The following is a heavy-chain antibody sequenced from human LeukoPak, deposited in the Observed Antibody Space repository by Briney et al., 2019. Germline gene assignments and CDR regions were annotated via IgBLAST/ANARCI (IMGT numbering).Heavy chain of an antibody. CDR1: GFSVSNNY. J-gene: IGHJ5*02. D-gene: IGHD5-12*01. CDR2: IYTGGDT. CDR3: ARVGGSSGYRGYFDP. V-gene: IGHV3-66*01. Sequence: GGSLRLSCAASGFSVSNNYMAWVRQAPGKGLEWVSLIYTGGDTYYADSVKGRFTISRDKSKNTVYLQMDSLRAEDTAVYYCARVGGSSGYRGYFDPWGQGTLATVSS.